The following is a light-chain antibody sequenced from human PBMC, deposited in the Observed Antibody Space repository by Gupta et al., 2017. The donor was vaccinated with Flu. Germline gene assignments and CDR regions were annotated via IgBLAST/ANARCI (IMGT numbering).Light chain of an antibody. J-gene: IGLJ2*01. CDR2: EVS. CDR3: SSFSHTDTVVV. Sequence: QSALTQPASVSGSPGQSITISCTGTSSDIGTYKFVSWYQQHPGNAPELMIFEVSIRPSGVSTRLSGSKSGNTASPTLSVLQAEDEAVDFFSSFSHTDTVVVFGGGTKLTVL. V-gene: IGLV2-14*01. CDR1: SSDIGTYKF.